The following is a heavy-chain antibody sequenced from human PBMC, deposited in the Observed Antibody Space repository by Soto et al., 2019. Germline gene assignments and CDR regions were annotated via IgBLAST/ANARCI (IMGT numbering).Heavy chain of an antibody. J-gene: IGHJ6*02. V-gene: IGHV4-34*01. Sequence: SETLSLTCAVYGGSFSGYYWSWIRQPPGKGLEWIGEINHSGSTNYNPSLKSRVTISVDTSKNQFSLKLSSVTAADTAVYYCARVGRLSIAAAGTDYYYGMDVWGQGTTVTVSS. CDR1: GGSFSGYY. CDR2: INHSGST. CDR3: ARVGRLSIAAAGTDYYYGMDV. D-gene: IGHD6-13*01.